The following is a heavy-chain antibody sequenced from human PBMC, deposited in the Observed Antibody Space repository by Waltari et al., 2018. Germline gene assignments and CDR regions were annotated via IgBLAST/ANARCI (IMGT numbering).Heavy chain of an antibody. CDR1: GFTVSSSY. CDR2: IYSGGNT. Sequence: EVQLVETGGGLIQPGGSLRLSCAASGFTVSSSYMSWVRQAPGQGLEWVSGIYSGGNTYYADSVKGRFTISRDNSKNTVYLQMNSLRAEDTAMYYCARGYDFWSGYSFDYWGQGTLVTVSS. CDR3: ARGYDFWSGYSFDY. V-gene: IGHV3-53*02. J-gene: IGHJ4*02. D-gene: IGHD3-3*01.